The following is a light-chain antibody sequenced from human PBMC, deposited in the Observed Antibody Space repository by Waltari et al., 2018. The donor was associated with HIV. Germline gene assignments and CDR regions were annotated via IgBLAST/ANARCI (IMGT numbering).Light chain of an antibody. Sequence: QSVLTQPPSVSAAPRQRVTISCSGGTSNIGNNAVYWYQQFPGKAPKLVIYYNDLVPSGVSDRFSGSKSCTSATVAISGLLSEDEADYYCAAWDDSLNGLEFGGGTRLTVL. CDR1: TSNIGNNA. CDR3: AAWDDSLNGLE. V-gene: IGLV1-36*01. CDR2: YND. J-gene: IGLJ2*01.